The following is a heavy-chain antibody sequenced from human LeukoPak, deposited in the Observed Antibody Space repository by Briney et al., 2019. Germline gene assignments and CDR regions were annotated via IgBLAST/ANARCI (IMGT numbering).Heavy chain of an antibody. CDR1: GFTFGKYW. Sequence: GSLRLSCVASGFTFGKYWMSWVRQAPGKGLEWVANIKLDGSEKNYVDSVKGRFTISRDNAKNSLYLQMNSLRAEDTAVYYCARRYFDYWGQGTLVTVSS. CDR2: IKLDGSEK. J-gene: IGHJ4*02. CDR3: ARRYFDY. V-gene: IGHV3-7*01.